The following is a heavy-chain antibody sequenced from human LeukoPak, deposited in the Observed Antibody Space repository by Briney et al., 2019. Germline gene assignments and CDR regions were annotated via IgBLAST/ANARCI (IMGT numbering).Heavy chain of an antibody. V-gene: IGHV3-23*01. J-gene: IGHJ3*01. CDR2: ISGSGGST. D-gene: IGHD6-19*01. CDR3: AKGGLIAVAGFY. Sequence: GGSLRLSCAASGFTFSSYAMSWVRQAPGKGLEWVSAISGSGGSTYYADSVKGRFTISRDNSKNTLYLQMDSLRAEDTAVYYCAKGGLIAVAGFYWGQGTMVTVSS. CDR1: GFTFSSYA.